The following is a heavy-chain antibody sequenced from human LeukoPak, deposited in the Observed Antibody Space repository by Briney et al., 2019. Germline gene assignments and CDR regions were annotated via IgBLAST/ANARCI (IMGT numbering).Heavy chain of an antibody. D-gene: IGHD6-13*01. CDR3: ARHGSSWTSFDY. V-gene: IGHV4-59*08. Sequence: SETLSLTCTVSGGSISSYYWSWIRQPPGKGLEWIGYIYYSGSTNCNPSLKSRVTISVDTSKNQFSLKLSSVTAADTAVYYCARHGSSWTSFDYWGQGTLVTVSS. CDR1: GGSISSYY. CDR2: IYYSGST. J-gene: IGHJ4*02.